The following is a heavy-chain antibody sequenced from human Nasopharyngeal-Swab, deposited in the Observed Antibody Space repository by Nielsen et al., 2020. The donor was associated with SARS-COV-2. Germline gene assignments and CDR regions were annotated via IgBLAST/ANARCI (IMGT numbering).Heavy chain of an antibody. J-gene: IGHJ6*02. D-gene: IGHD3-10*01. Sequence: PGQGLEWVAVVSYDGRHKSYADSVKGRFTVSRDNSKNTMYLQMSSLRAEDTAIYYCAKSLRGVSLSFGYYYGLDVWSQGTTVTVSS. V-gene: IGHV3-30*18. CDR2: VSYDGRHK. CDR3: AKSLRGVSLSFGYYYGLDV.